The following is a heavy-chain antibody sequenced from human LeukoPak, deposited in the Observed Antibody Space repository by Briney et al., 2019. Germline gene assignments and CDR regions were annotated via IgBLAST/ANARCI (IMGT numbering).Heavy chain of an antibody. D-gene: IGHD5-18*01. Sequence: SETLSLTCTVSGGSISSYYWSWLRQPPGKGLEWIGYIYYSGSTNYNPSLKSRVTISVDTSKNQFSLKLSSVTAADTAVYYCARVGGEGWIQPIVYWGQGTLVTVSS. CDR2: IYYSGST. J-gene: IGHJ4*02. V-gene: IGHV4-59*01. CDR1: GGSISSYY. CDR3: ARVGGEGWIQPIVY.